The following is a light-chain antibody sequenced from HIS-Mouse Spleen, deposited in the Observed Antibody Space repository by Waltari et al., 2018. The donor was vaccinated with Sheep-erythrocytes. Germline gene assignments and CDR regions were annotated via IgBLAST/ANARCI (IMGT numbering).Light chain of an antibody. V-gene: IGLV3-10*01. Sequence: YELTQPPSVSVSPGQTARITCSGDALPTNYAYWYQQKSGQAPVLVIYEDSKRPSGIPERFSGSSSGTMATLTISGAQVEDEADYYCYSTDSSGNHYVFGTGTKVTVL. CDR1: ALPTNY. CDR2: EDS. J-gene: IGLJ1*01. CDR3: YSTDSSGNHYV.